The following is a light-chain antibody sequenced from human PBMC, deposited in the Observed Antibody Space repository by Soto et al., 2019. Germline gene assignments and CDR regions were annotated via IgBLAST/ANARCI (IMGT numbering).Light chain of an antibody. Sequence: DIQLTQSPASLSASVGDRVTMTCRASQGISSYLAWYQQKPGKAPKLLIYLASTLQSRVPSRFSGSGSGTDFSLTISSLQPEDVATYYCQSLNSFPLSFGGGTKVEIK. CDR2: LAS. J-gene: IGKJ4*01. CDR3: QSLNSFPLS. CDR1: QGISSY. V-gene: IGKV1-9*01.